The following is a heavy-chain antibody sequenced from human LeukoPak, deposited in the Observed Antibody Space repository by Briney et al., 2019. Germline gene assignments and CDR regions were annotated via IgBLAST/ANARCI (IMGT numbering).Heavy chain of an antibody. D-gene: IGHD4-17*01. CDR1: GDSMNSHY. Sequence: PSETLSLTCTVSGDSMNSHYWSWIRQPPGKGLEWIGYISYIGSTNYNPSLKSRVTISVDTSKNQFSLKLSSVTAADTAVYYCARDPTTVTKGLDTWGKGTVVTVSS. V-gene: IGHV4-59*11. J-gene: IGHJ3*02. CDR3: ARDPTTVTKGLDT. CDR2: ISYIGST.